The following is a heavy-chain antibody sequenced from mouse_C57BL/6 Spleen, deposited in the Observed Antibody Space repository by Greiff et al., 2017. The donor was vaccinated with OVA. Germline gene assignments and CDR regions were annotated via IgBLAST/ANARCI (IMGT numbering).Heavy chain of an antibody. CDR3: AIYDGFYAMAY. D-gene: IGHD2-3*01. J-gene: IGHJ4*01. Sequence: VQLQQPGAELVKPGASVKLSCKASGYTFTSYWITWVKQRPGQGLEWIGDIYPGSGCTNYNEKFKSKATLTVDTSSSTAYMPLSSLTSEDSAVYYCAIYDGFYAMAYWGQGTPVTVSA. CDR1: GYTFTSYW. V-gene: IGHV1-55*01. CDR2: IYPGSGCT.